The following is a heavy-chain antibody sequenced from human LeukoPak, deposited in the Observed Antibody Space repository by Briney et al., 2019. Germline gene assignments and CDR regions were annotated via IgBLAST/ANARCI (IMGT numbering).Heavy chain of an antibody. D-gene: IGHD2-2*01. V-gene: IGHV1-2*06. CDR3: ARVPDIYCPSTSCVDY. Sequence: ASVKVSCKASGYAFTGFYIHWVRQAPGQGLEWMGRLNPNSGGTIHAQKFQGRVTITRDTSISTAYMELSGLRSDDTAVYYSARVPDIYCPSTSCVDYWGQGTLVTVSS. CDR2: LNPNSGGT. CDR1: GYAFTGFY. J-gene: IGHJ4*02.